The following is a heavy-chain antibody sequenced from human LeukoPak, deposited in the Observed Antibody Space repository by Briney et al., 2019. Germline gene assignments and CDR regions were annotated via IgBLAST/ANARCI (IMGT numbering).Heavy chain of an antibody. D-gene: IGHD5-24*01. Sequence: GGSLRLSCAASGFTFSNSYMSWVRQAPGKGLEWVSLIYPSGNIYYADSVKGRFTISRDNSKDTLFLQMNSLRAEDTAIYYCARTFVSGDGYKVGYFDYWGQGTLVTVSS. J-gene: IGHJ4*02. CDR1: GFTFSNSY. CDR2: IYPSGNI. V-gene: IGHV3-53*01. CDR3: ARTFVSGDGYKVGYFDY.